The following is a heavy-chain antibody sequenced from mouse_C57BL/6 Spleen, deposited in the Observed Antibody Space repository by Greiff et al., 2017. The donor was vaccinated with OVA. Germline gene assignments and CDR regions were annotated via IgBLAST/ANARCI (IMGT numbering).Heavy chain of an antibody. CDR1: GYSFTDYN. CDR2: INPNYGTT. J-gene: IGHJ3*01. Sequence: EVQLQQSGPELVKPGASVKISCKASGYSFTDYNMNWVKQSNGKSLEWIGVINPNYGTTSYNQKFKGKATLTVDQSSSTAYMQLNSLTSEDSAVYYFATSTMRDGAWFAYWGQGTLVTVSA. V-gene: IGHV1-39*01. CDR3: ATSTMRDGAWFAY. D-gene: IGHD2-4*01.